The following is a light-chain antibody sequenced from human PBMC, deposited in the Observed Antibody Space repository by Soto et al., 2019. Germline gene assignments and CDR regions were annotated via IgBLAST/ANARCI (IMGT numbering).Light chain of an antibody. CDR2: DAS. CDR1: QSISSW. CDR3: QQYNSYDT. V-gene: IGKV1-5*01. J-gene: IGKJ2*01. Sequence: DIHMTQSPSTLSASVRDRVTITCRASQSISSWLAWYQQKPGKAPKLLIYDASTLESGVPSRFSGSGSGTEFTLTISSLQPDDFATYYCQQYNSYDTFGQGTKVDIK.